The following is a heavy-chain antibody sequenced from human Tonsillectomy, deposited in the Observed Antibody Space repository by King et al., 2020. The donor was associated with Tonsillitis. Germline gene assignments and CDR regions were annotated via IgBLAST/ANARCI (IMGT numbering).Heavy chain of an antibody. CDR1: GFTFSSYS. Sequence: VQLVESGGGLVKPGGSLRLSCAVSGFTFSSYSMNWVRQAPGKGLEWGSSISSSSSYIYYADSVKGRFTISRDNAKNSLYLQMNSLRAEDTAVYYCARDSGDYDFWSGYYRSVPRAFDPWGQGTLVTVSS. CDR3: ARDSGDYDFWSGYYRSVPRAFDP. J-gene: IGHJ5*02. D-gene: IGHD3-3*01. CDR2: ISSSSSYI. V-gene: IGHV3-21*01.